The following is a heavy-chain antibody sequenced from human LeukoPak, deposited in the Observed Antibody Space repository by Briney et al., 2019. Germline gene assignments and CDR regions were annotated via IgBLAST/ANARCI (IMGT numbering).Heavy chain of an antibody. CDR3: ARDLNGDYYGLYHWFDP. CDR1: GGSISSYY. J-gene: IGHJ5*02. Sequence: SETLSLTCTVSGGSISSYYLSWIRQPAGKGLEWIGRIYTSGSTNYNPSLKSRVTMSVDTSKNQSSLKLSSVTAADTAVYYCARDLNGDYYGLYHWFDPWGQGTLVTVSS. D-gene: IGHD4-17*01. V-gene: IGHV4-4*07. CDR2: IYTSGST.